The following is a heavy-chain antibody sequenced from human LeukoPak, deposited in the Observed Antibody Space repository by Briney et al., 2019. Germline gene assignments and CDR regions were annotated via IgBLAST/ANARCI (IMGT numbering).Heavy chain of an antibody. D-gene: IGHD1-26*01. CDR2: IYYSGST. V-gene: IGHV4-31*03. CDR1: GGSISSGGYY. CDR3: ARKSGWELVTFYFDY. Sequence: SETLSLTCTVSGGSISSGGYYWSWIRQHPGKGLEWIGYIYYSGSTYYNPPLKSRVTISVDTSKNQFSLKLSSVTAADTAVYYCARKSGWELVTFYFDYWGQGTLVTVSS. J-gene: IGHJ4*02.